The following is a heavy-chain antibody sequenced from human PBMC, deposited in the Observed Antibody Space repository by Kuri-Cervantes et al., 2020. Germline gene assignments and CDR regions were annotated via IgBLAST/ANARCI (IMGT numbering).Heavy chain of an antibody. Sequence: GESLKISCAASGFTFSNAWMSWVRQAPGKGLEWVGRIKSKTDGGTTDYAAPVKGRFTISRDNSKGTFYLQMNNLRGEDTAVYYCAKGSSGSYWTVDSWGQGTLVTVSS. V-gene: IGHV3-15*01. J-gene: IGHJ4*02. D-gene: IGHD1-26*01. CDR2: IKSKTDGGTT. CDR3: AKGSSGSYWTVDS. CDR1: GFTFSNAW.